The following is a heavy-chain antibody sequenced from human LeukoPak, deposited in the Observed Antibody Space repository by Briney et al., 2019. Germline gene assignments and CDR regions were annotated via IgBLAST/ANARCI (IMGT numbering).Heavy chain of an antibody. D-gene: IGHD3-10*01. V-gene: IGHV3-30*03. CDR2: TSSDLNVK. CDR1: GFTFRHSW. Sequence: GGSLRLSCAASGFTFRHSWLSWIRQAPGKGLEWVAVTSSDLNVKLYADSVKGRFTISRDNSRSTLYLQMNSLRPEDTAIYYCAREGYYGSGSPPSLYFDYWGQGTLVTVSS. J-gene: IGHJ4*02. CDR3: AREGYYGSGSPPSLYFDY.